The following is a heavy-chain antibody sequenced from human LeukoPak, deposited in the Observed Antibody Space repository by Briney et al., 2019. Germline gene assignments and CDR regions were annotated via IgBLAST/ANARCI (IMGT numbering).Heavy chain of an antibody. J-gene: IGHJ4*02. Sequence: GGSLRLSCAASGFTFSSYEMNWVRQAPGKGLEWVAFIQDDGRNKYYADSVKGRFTISRDNSKNTLYLQMNSLRAEDTAVYYCAYPDYWGQGTLVTVSS. CDR1: GFTFSSYE. V-gene: IGHV3-30*02. CDR2: IQDDGRNK. CDR3: AYPDY.